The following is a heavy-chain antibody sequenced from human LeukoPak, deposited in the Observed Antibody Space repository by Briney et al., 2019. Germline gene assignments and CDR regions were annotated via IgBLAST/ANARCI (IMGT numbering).Heavy chain of an antibody. J-gene: IGHJ4*02. CDR3: AKGLIVVVVAARRGSYFDY. D-gene: IGHD2-15*01. CDR2: ISGSGGST. CDR1: GFTFSSYA. V-gene: IGHV3-23*01. Sequence: PGGSLRLSCAASGFTFSSYAMSWVRRAPGKGLEWVSAISGSGGSTYYADSVKGRFTIYRDNSKNTLYLQMNSLRAEDTAVYYCAKGLIVVVVAARRGSYFDYWGQGTLVTVSS.